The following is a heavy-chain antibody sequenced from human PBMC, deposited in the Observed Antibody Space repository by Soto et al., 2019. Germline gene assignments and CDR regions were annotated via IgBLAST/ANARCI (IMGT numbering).Heavy chain of an antibody. CDR3: ARDRVCSSTSCYEAWFDP. Sequence: QVQLVQSGAEVKKPGASVKVSCKASGYTFTSYGISWVRQAPGQGLEWMGWIIAYNGNTNYAQKLQARATMSTATSTSTAYMELRSLRSDDTAVYYCARDRVCSSTSCYEAWFDPWGQGTLVTVSS. V-gene: IGHV1-18*01. D-gene: IGHD2-2*01. J-gene: IGHJ5*02. CDR1: GYTFTSYG. CDR2: IIAYNGNT.